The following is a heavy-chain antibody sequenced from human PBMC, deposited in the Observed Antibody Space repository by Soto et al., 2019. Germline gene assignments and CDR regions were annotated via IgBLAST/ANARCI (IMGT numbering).Heavy chain of an antibody. CDR2: LIPIFGTA. Sequence: QVQLVQSGAEVKKPGSSVKVSCKASGGTFSGYAISWVRQAPGQGFEWMGGLIPIFGTANYAQKFQGGVTITADESTSTAYMELSSLRSEDTAVDYCASGKVGGKLGYYYYGMDDWGHGTTVTVAS. D-gene: IGHD2-2*01. CDR3: ASGKVGGKLGYYYYGMDD. J-gene: IGHJ6*02. V-gene: IGHV1-69*01. CDR1: GGTFSGYA.